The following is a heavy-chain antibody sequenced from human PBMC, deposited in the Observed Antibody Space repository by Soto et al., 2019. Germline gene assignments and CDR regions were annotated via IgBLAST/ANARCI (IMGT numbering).Heavy chain of an antibody. J-gene: IGHJ4*02. V-gene: IGHV3-33*01. CDR3: ARDHGPGVVPGGAFDY. D-gene: IGHD2-2*01. CDR1: GFTFSSYG. CDR2: IWYDGSNK. Sequence: GGSLRLSCAASGFTFSSYGMHWVRQAPGKGLEWVAVIWYDGSNKYYADSVKGRFTISRDNSKNTLYLQMNSLRAEDTAVYYCARDHGPGVVPGGAFDYWGQGTLVTVSS.